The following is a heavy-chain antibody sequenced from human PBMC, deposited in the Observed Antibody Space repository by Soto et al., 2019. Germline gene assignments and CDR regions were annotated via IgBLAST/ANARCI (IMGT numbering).Heavy chain of an antibody. Sequence: QVQLVQSGAEVKKPGSSVKVSCKASGGTFSTYTITWVRQAPGQGLEWMGRIIPIIGIIHYAQKFQGRVTISADKFTGTAYMELTGLRSDDTAVYYCAGDPDSHYNDSHASSYPWGQGTLVTVSS. CDR1: GGTFSTYT. D-gene: IGHD4-4*01. V-gene: IGHV1-69*08. CDR3: AGDPDSHYNDSHASSYP. CDR2: IIPIIGII. J-gene: IGHJ5*02.